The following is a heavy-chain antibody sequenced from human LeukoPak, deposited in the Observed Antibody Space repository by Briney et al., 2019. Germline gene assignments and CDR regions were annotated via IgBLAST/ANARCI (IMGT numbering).Heavy chain of an antibody. CDR2: IRYDGSNK. J-gene: IGHJ4*02. Sequence: GGSLRLSCAASGFTFSSYGMHWVRQAPGKGLEWVAFIRYDGSNKYYADSVKGRFTISRDNSKNMLYLQMNSLRAEDTAVYYCARVGAATITSSSVNWGQGTLVTVSS. D-gene: IGHD5-24*01. CDR1: GFTFSSYG. CDR3: ARVGAATITSSSVN. V-gene: IGHV3-30*02.